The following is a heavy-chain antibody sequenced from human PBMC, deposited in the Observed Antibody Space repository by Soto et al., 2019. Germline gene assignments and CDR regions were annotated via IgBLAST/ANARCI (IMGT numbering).Heavy chain of an antibody. CDR1: GFTFSSYS. CDR2: ISSSSSTI. J-gene: IGHJ5*02. CDR3: AREPQWPHWFDP. Sequence: EVQLVESGGGLVQPGGSLRLSCAASGFTFSSYSMNWVRQAPGKGLEWVSYISSSSSTIYYADSVKGRFTISRDNAKNSLYMQMNSLRAEATAVYYCAREPQWPHWFDPWGQGTLVTVSS. D-gene: IGHD6-19*01. V-gene: IGHV3-48*01.